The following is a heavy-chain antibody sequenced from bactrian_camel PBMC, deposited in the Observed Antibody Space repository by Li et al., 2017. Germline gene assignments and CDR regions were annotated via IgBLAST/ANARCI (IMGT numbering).Heavy chain of an antibody. Sequence: QLVESGGGSVQAGTSLILSCAAVGRTYPNYVMGWVREVPGKGREGVAAIDADLTTTYTDSVKGRFTISRDSAKNTLYLQLSSLRTDDTAMYYCTKDLSYGIRDWTRSTRGQGTQVTVS. CDR1: GRTYPNYV. V-gene: IGHV3S42*01. D-gene: IGHD1*01. J-gene: IGHJ4*01. CDR2: IDADLTT. CDR3: TKDLSYGIRDWTRST.